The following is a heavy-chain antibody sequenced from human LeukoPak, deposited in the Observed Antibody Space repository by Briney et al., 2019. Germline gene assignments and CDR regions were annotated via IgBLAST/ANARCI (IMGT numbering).Heavy chain of an antibody. CDR1: GYTFASYG. V-gene: IGHV1-18*01. CDR2: ISAYNGNT. D-gene: IGHD1-1*01. J-gene: IGHJ6*02. Sequence: GASVKVSCKASGYTFASYGISWVRQAPGQGLEWMGWISAYNGNTNYAQKLQGRVTMTTDTSTSTAYMELRSLRSDDTAVYYCARLERGVNYYYGMDVWGQGTTVTVSS. CDR3: ARLERGVNYYYGMDV.